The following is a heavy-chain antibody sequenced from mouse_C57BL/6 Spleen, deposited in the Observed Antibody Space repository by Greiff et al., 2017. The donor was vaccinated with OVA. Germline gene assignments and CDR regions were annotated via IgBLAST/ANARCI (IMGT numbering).Heavy chain of an antibody. CDR2: IYPSDSET. V-gene: IGHV1-61*01. CDR3: ASRGGSSYGFDY. D-gene: IGHD1-1*01. CDR1: GYTFTSYW. J-gene: IGHJ2*01. Sequence: QVQLQQPGAELVRPGSSVKLSCKASGYTFTSYWMDWVKQRPGQGLEWIGNIYPSDSETHYNQKFKDKATLTVDKSSSTAYMQLSSLTSEDSAVYYCASRGGSSYGFDYWGQGTTLTVSS.